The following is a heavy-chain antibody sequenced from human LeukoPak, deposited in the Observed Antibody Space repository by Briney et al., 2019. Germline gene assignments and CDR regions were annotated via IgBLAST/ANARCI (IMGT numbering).Heavy chain of an antibody. J-gene: IGHJ4*02. CDR2: ISGSGGST. D-gene: IGHD2-15*01. CDR1: GFTFSSYA. Sequence: GGSLRLSCAASGFTFSSYAMSWVRQAPGKGLEWVSAISGSGGSTYYADSVKGRFTISRDNSKNTLYLQMNSLRAEGTAVYYCAKKVVVAAKILVLRYFDYLGQGTLVTVSS. CDR3: AKKVVVAAKILVLRYFDY. V-gene: IGHV3-23*01.